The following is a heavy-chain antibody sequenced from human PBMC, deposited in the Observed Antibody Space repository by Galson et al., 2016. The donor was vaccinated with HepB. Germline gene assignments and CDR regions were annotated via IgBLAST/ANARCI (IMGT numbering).Heavy chain of an antibody. V-gene: IGHV4-59*02. CDR2: IYYSGST. CDR1: GVSVSSYY. D-gene: IGHD4-17*01. Sequence: SETLSLTCTVSGVSVSSYYWSWIRQPPGKGLQWIGYIYYSGSTNYSPSLKSRDTISFDTSKNQISLRLTSATAADTAVYYCARGADYGDPLDYWGQGTLVTVSS. J-gene: IGHJ4*02. CDR3: ARGADYGDPLDY.